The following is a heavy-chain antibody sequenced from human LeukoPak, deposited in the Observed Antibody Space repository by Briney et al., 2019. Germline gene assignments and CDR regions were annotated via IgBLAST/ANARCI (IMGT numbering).Heavy chain of an antibody. CDR1: GFTFSSYW. V-gene: IGHV3-74*01. CDR3: ARDSVEWYIFDY. CDR2: TNRDGSST. D-gene: IGHD3-3*01. Sequence: GGSLRLSCAAFGFTFSSYWMHWVRQAPGKGPVWVARTNRDGSSTAYADSVRGRFTISKDNAKNTLYLLMSSLRVEDTAVYYCARDSVEWYIFDYWGQGTLVTVSS. J-gene: IGHJ4*02.